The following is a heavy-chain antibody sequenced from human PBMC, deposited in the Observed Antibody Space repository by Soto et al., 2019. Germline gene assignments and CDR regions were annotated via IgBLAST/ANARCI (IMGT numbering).Heavy chain of an antibody. Sequence: SETLSLTCTVSGGSISSYYWSWIRQPPGKGLEWIGYIYYSGSTNYNPSLKSRVTISVDTSKNQFSLKLSSVTAADTAVYYCARRYGARFDYWGQGTLVTVSS. CDR2: IYYSGST. J-gene: IGHJ4*02. D-gene: IGHD4-17*01. CDR3: ARRYGARFDY. V-gene: IGHV4-59*08. CDR1: GGSISSYY.